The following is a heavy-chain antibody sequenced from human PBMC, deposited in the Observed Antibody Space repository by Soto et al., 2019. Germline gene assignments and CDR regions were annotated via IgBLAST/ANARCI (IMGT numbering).Heavy chain of an antibody. D-gene: IGHD2-15*01. CDR3: ARVGDCSGGSCYPIRYYYYGMDV. Sequence: ASVKVSCKASGYTFTSCDINWVRQSTGQGLEWMGWMNPNSGNTGYAQKFQGRVTMTRNTSISTAYMELSSLRSEDTAVYYCARVGDCSGGSCYPIRYYYYGMDVWGQGTTVTVSS. CDR1: GYTFTSCD. CDR2: MNPNSGNT. V-gene: IGHV1-8*01. J-gene: IGHJ6*02.